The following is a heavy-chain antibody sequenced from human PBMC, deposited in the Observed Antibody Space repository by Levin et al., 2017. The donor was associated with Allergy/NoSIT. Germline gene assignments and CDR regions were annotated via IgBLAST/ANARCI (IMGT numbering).Heavy chain of an antibody. CDR2: IYTSGST. CDR3: ARVWSSGWYYFDY. Sequence: PSETLSLTCTVSGGSISSGSYYWSWIRQPAGKGLEWIGRIYTSGSTNYNPSLKSRVTISVDTSKNQFSLKLSSVTAADTAVYYCARVWSSGWYYFDYWGQGTLVTVSS. D-gene: IGHD6-19*01. CDR1: GGSISSGSYY. V-gene: IGHV4-61*02. J-gene: IGHJ4*02.